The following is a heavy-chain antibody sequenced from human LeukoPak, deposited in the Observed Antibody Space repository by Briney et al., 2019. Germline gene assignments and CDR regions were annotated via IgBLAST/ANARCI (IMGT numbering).Heavy chain of an antibody. CDR1: GFTFSSYG. J-gene: IGHJ4*02. Sequence: HPGGSLRLSCTASGFTFSSYGLHWVRQAPGKGLEWVAFIRNDGSIKYYADSVKGRVSISRDNSKNTLYLQMNSLRAEDTALYYCAKLAVAGTGFDYWGQGTLVTVSS. D-gene: IGHD6-19*01. CDR2: IRNDGSIK. CDR3: AKLAVAGTGFDY. V-gene: IGHV3-30*02.